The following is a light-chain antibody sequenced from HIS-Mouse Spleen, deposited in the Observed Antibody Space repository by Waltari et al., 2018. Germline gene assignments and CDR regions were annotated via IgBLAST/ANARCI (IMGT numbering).Light chain of an antibody. CDR2: DVI. J-gene: IGLJ2*01. Sequence: QSALTQPASVSGSPGQSITISCPGTRSDVGGYHYVSWYQQHPGKAPKLMIYDVINRPSGVSNRFSGSKSGNTASLTISGLQAEDEADYYCSSYTSSSTVVFGGGTKLTVL. V-gene: IGLV2-14*03. CDR1: RSDVGGYHY. CDR3: SSYTSSSTVV.